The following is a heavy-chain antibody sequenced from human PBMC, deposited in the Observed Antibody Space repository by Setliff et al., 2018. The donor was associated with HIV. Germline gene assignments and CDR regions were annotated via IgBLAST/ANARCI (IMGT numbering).Heavy chain of an antibody. D-gene: IGHD3-3*01. CDR1: GGSLGGYY. J-gene: IGHJ4*02. CDR2: INESGST. CDR3: ARFLGWRGFDY. Sequence: NPSETLSLTCAVHGGSLGGYYWTWILQPPGKGLEWIGEINESGSTTYSPSLKSRIPISLDTSNNQFSLNLTSLTAADTAVYYCARFLGWRGFDYWGQGTLVTVSS. V-gene: IGHV4-34*01.